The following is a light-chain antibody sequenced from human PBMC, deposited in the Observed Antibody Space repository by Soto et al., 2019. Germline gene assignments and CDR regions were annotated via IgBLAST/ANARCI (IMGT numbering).Light chain of an antibody. CDR1: SGSIASNY. CDR2: EDN. Sequence: NFMLTQPHSVSESPGKTVTISCTRSSGSIASNYVQWYQQRPGSAPTTVIYEDNQRPSGVPDRFSGSIDSSSNSASLTISGLKPEDEADYYCQSYDSSNAWVFGGGTKLTVL. J-gene: IGLJ3*02. CDR3: QSYDSSNAWV. V-gene: IGLV6-57*03.